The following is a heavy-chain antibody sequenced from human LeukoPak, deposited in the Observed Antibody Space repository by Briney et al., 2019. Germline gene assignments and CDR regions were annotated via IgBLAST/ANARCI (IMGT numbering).Heavy chain of an antibody. CDR1: GFTFSSYS. Sequence: PGGSLRLSCAASGFTFSSYSMNRVRQAPGKGLEWVSYISSSSSTIYYADSVKGRFTISRDNAKNSLYLQMSSLRDEDTAVYYCAREPGELSQPDYWGQGTLVTVSS. D-gene: IGHD3-16*02. J-gene: IGHJ4*02. V-gene: IGHV3-48*02. CDR3: AREPGELSQPDY. CDR2: ISSSSSTI.